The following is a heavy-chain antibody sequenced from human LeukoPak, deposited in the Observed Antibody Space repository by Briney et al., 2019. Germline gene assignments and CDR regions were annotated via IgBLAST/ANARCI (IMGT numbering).Heavy chain of an antibody. D-gene: IGHD3-10*01. V-gene: IGHV4-34*01. J-gene: IGHJ6*02. CDR2: INHSGKT. Sequence: PSETLSLTCAVYGGSFSGYYWSWIRQAPGKGLEWIGEINHSGKTNYNPSLKSRVTISVDTSKNQFSLKLSSVTAADPAVYYCARGPRLWFGELFPYYYYGMDVWGQGTTVTVSS. CDR3: ARGPRLWFGELFPYYYYGMDV. CDR1: GGSFSGYY.